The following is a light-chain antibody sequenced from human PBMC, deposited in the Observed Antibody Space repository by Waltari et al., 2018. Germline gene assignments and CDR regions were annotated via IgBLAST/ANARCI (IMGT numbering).Light chain of an antibody. CDR1: QRISNW. CDR3: QPYDTYSS. J-gene: IGKJ2*01. Sequence: DIQLTQHPSSLSASVGDRVTITCRASQRISNWLAWYHQKPRKAPILLTYKASILKSGVPSRFSDSGSGTQFTLTISSLQPRDFAPYYCQPYDTYSSFGQGTKLEIK. CDR2: KAS. V-gene: IGKV1-5*03.